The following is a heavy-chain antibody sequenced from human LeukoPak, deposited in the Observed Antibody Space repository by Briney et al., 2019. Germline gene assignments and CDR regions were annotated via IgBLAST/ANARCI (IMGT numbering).Heavy chain of an antibody. D-gene: IGHD6-13*01. Sequence: GASVKVSCKASGGTFSSYTISWVRQPPGQGLEWMGRIIPILGIANYAQKFQGRVTITADKSTSTGYMELSSLRSEDTAVYYCAPHRRGDGSSWYQYWGQGTLVTVSS. CDR1: GGTFSSYT. CDR2: IIPILGIA. V-gene: IGHV1-69*02. J-gene: IGHJ4*02. CDR3: APHRRGDGSSWYQY.